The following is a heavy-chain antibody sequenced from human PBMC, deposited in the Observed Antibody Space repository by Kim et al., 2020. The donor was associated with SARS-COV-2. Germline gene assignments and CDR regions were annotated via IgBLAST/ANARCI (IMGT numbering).Heavy chain of an antibody. CDR2: ISYDGSNK. CDR3: ARGGDIVVVVAATFHYYGMDV. D-gene: IGHD2-15*01. Sequence: GGSLRLSCAASGFTFSSYAMHWVRQAPGKGLEWVAVISYDGSNKYYADSVKGRFTISRDNSKNTQYLQMNSLRAEDTAVYYCARGGDIVVVVAATFHYYGMDVWGQGTTVTVSS. V-gene: IGHV3-30*04. J-gene: IGHJ6*02. CDR1: GFTFSSYA.